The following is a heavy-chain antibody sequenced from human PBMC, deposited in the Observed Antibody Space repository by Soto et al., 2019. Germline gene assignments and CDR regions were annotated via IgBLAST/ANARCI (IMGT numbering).Heavy chain of an antibody. CDR3: ARSSGYFAFDI. V-gene: IGHV3-74*01. D-gene: IGHD3-22*01. Sequence: EVQLVESGGGLVQPGGSLRLSCAASGYTFSSYWMYWVRQAPGQGLVWVSQISSDGSEIRYADSVNGRFTISRDNAKSTLFLQMNSLTAEDTAVYYCARSSGYFAFDIWGQGTMVTVSS. CDR2: ISSDGSEI. CDR1: GYTFSSYW. J-gene: IGHJ3*02.